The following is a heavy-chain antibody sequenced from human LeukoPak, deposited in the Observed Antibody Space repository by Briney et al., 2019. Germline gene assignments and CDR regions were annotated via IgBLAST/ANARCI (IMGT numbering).Heavy chain of an antibody. D-gene: IGHD2-15*01. Sequence: GGSLRLSCAASGFTFSSYAMSWVRQAPGKGLEWVSTISSSGRDTYYADSVKGRFTISRDNSKNTLYLQMNSLRAEDTAVFYCAKIPPGYCSAGSCYLDYWGQGALVTVSS. J-gene: IGHJ4*02. V-gene: IGHV3-23*01. CDR1: GFTFSSYA. CDR3: AKIPPGYCSAGSCYLDY. CDR2: ISSSGRDT.